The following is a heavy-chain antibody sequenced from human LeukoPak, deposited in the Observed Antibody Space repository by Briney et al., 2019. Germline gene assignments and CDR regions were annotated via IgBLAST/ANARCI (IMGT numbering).Heavy chain of an antibody. J-gene: IGHJ3*02. CDR1: GGSISSYY. CDR2: IYYSGST. Sequence: AETLSLTCTVSGGSISSYYWSWIRQPPGKGLDWIGYIYYSGSTNYNPSLKSRVTISVDTSKNQFSLKLSPVTAADTAVYYCARASYVLRYFDWLSSGGAFDIWGQGTMVTVSS. CDR3: ARASYVLRYFDWLSSGGAFDI. D-gene: IGHD3-9*01. V-gene: IGHV4-59*01.